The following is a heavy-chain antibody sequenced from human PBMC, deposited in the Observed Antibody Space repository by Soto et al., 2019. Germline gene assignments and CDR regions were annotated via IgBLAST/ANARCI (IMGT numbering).Heavy chain of an antibody. V-gene: IGHV3-15*01. CDR2: MKSKTDGGTI. Sequence: EGSLRLSCVTSGFTFSNAWMRWVRQALGRGLAWVGRMKSKTDGGTIDCYAAPVSCRFTISRDDSKNTLYLKMESLESEDTGVYYCSTGSRYCNSMNCNGWGQATLVTAPQ. CDR1: GFTFSNAW. J-gene: IGHJ4*02. CDR3: STGSRYCNSMNCNG. D-gene: IGHD2-2*01.